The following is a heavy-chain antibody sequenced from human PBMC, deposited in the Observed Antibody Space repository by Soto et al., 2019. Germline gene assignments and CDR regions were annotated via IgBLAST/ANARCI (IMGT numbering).Heavy chain of an antibody. Sequence: SETLSLTCTVSGGSISSGGYYWSWIRQHPGKGLEWIGYIYYSGSTYYNPSLKSRVTISVDTSKNQFSLKLSSVTAADTAVYYCERDREAREAMGAFDIWGQGTMVTV. D-gene: IGHD5-18*01. V-gene: IGHV4-31*03. CDR1: GGSISSGGYY. CDR3: ERDREAREAMGAFDI. CDR2: IYYSGST. J-gene: IGHJ3*02.